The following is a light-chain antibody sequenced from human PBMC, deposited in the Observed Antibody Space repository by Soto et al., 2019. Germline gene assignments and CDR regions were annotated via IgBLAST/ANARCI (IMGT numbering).Light chain of an antibody. J-gene: IGLJ3*02. V-gene: IGLV1-40*01. CDR2: GNS. CDR3: QSYDSSLSAL. Sequence: QSVLTQPPSVSGAPGQWVTISCTGSSSNIGAGYDVHWYQQLPGTAPKLLIYGNSNRPSGVPDRFSGSKSGTSASLAITGLHAEDEADYYCQSYDSSLSALFGGGTKLTVL. CDR1: SSNIGAGYD.